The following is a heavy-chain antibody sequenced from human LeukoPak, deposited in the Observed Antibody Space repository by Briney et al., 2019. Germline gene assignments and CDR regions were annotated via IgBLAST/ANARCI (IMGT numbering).Heavy chain of an antibody. CDR2: IYPGDSDT. D-gene: IGHD3-10*01. Sequence: GESLKISCKASGYSFTTYWIGWVRQMPGKGLEWMGIIYPGDSDTRYSPSFQGQVTISADISISTAYLQWSSLKASDTAMYYRARHANYYGSGRWFDPWGQGTLVTVSS. V-gene: IGHV5-51*01. CDR1: GYSFTTYW. J-gene: IGHJ5*02. CDR3: ARHANYYGSGRWFDP.